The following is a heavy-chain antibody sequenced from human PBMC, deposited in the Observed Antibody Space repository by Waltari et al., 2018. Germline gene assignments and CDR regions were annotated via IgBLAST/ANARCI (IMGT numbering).Heavy chain of an antibody. CDR3: AIHSGY. J-gene: IGHJ4*02. CDR2: IIPSFGTA. D-gene: IGHD7-27*01. Sequence: QVQLVQSGAEVKKPGSSVKVSCKDSGGTFSSCAISWVRQAPGQGLEWMGRIIPSFGTANYSQKFQCSVTITAYKSTSTAYMELGSLRSEDTAVYYCAIHSGYWGQGTLVTVSS. CDR1: GGTFSSCA. V-gene: IGHV1-69*08.